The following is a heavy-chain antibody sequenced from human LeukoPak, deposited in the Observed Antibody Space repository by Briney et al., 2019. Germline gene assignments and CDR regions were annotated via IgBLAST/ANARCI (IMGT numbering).Heavy chain of an antibody. CDR2: IIPIFGTA. Sequence: SVTVSCKASGYTFTSYDISWARQAAGQGLEWMGWIIPIFGTANYAQKFQGRVTITADESTSTAYMELSSLRSEDTAVYYCARLSPSIAARRPIYYFDYWGQGTLVTVSS. V-gene: IGHV1-69*13. J-gene: IGHJ4*02. D-gene: IGHD6-6*01. CDR3: ARLSPSIAARRPIYYFDY. CDR1: GYTFTSYD.